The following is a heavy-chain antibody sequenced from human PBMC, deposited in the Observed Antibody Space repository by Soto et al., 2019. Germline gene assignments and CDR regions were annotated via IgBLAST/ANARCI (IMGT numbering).Heavy chain of an antibody. CDR2: IRSKANSYAT. D-gene: IGHD3-3*01. Sequence: PGGSLRLSCAASGFTFSGSAMHWVRQASGKGLEWVGRIRSKANSYATAYAASVKGRFTISRDDSKNTAYLQMNSLKTEDTAVYYCTRLSSAPSSSGYYENFDYWGQGTLVTVS. CDR1: GFTFSGSA. J-gene: IGHJ4*02. V-gene: IGHV3-73*01. CDR3: TRLSSAPSSSGYYENFDY.